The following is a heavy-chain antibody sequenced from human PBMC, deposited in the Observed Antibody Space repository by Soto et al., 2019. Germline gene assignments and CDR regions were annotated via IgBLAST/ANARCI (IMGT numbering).Heavy chain of an antibody. Sequence: EVQLLESGGGLVQPGGSLRLSCAASGFTFSSDAMSWVRQAPGKGLEWVSAISGSGGSTYYADSVKGRFTISRDNSKNTLYLQMNSLRAEDTAVYYCAKDNRDIVVVVAATPGLVFDYWGQGTLVTVSS. CDR3: AKDNRDIVVVVAATPGLVFDY. CDR2: ISGSGGST. J-gene: IGHJ4*02. D-gene: IGHD2-15*01. CDR1: GFTFSSDA. V-gene: IGHV3-23*01.